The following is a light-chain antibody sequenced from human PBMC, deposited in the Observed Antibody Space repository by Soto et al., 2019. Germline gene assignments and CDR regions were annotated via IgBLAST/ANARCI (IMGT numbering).Light chain of an antibody. CDR3: SSYASSITLV. Sequence: QSALTQPASVSGSPGQSITISCTGTSSDVGGYDYVSWYQQHPGKAPKLLIFDVSKRPSGVSYRFSGSKSGNTASLTISGLQAEDEADYYCSSYASSITLVFGGGTKLTV. J-gene: IGLJ2*01. CDR1: SSDVGGYDY. V-gene: IGLV2-14*01. CDR2: DVS.